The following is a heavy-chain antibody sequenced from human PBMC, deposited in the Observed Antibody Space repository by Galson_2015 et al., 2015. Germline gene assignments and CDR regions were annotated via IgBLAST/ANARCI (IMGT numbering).Heavy chain of an antibody. CDR1: GFTFSSYA. V-gene: IGHV3-23*01. Sequence: SLRLSCAASGFTFSSYATSWVRQAPGKGLEWVSVISGSAGSTYYADSVKGRFTISRDNSKNTLFLQMNSLRAEDTAVYYCAKVSSTYPQSPSDYWGQGTLVTVSS. J-gene: IGHJ4*02. CDR2: ISGSAGST. CDR3: AKVSSTYPQSPSDY. D-gene: IGHD1-1*01.